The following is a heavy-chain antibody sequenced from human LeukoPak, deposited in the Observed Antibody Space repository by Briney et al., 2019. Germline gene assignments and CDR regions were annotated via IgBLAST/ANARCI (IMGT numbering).Heavy chain of an antibody. J-gene: IGHJ4*02. V-gene: IGHV4-39*07. CDR3: ARELRGFDY. CDR1: GRSISSSSYY. Sequence: SETLSLTCTVSGRSISSSSYYWAWIRQPRGKGLERIGSIYYSGSTYYNPSLKSRVTISVDTSKNQFSMKLSSVTAADTAVYYCARELRGFDYWGQGTLVTVSS. CDR2: IYYSGST. D-gene: IGHD5-24*01.